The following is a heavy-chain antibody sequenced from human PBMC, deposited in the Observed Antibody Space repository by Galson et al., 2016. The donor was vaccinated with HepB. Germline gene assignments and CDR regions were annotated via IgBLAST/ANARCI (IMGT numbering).Heavy chain of an antibody. D-gene: IGHD3-16*02. CDR2: ILYDGSQT. CDR1: GFTYSNYG. V-gene: IGHV3-33*01. Sequence: SLRLSCAATGFTYSNYGMHWVRQPPGKGLQWVAMILYDGSQTYYAESVKGRFTISRDNSRNTLDLRMNSLRADDTAVYYCARELPLSVRDFTWGSYRGIDYWGQGTLVTVSS. J-gene: IGHJ4*02. CDR3: ARELPLSVRDFTWGSYRGIDY.